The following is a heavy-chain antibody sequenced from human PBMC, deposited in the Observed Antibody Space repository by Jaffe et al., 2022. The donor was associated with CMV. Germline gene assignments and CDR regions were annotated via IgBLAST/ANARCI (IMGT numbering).Heavy chain of an antibody. J-gene: IGHJ4*02. D-gene: IGHD6-13*01. CDR1: GYTFSGYY. CDR2: INPNSGGT. Sequence: QVQLVQSGAEVKKPGASVKVSCKASGYTFSGYYMHWVRQAPGQGLEWMGWINPNSGGTNYAQKFQGRVTMTRDTSISTAYMELSRLRSDDTAVYYCARGNAIAAAGTGGDYWGQGTLLTVSS. CDR3: ARGNAIAAAGTGGDY. V-gene: IGHV1-2*02.